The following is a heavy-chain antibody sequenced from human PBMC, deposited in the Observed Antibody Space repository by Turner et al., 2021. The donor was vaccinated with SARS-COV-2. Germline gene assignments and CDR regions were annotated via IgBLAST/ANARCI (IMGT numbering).Heavy chain of an antibody. V-gene: IGHV4-39*01. Sequence: QLQLQESGPGLVKPSETLSLTCTVSGGSISSSSYYWGWFRQPPGKGLEWIGSIYYSGRTYYNPSLKSRVTISVDTSKNQFSLKLSSVTAADTAVYYCATSTVAGTELNYYGMDVWGQGTTVTVSS. D-gene: IGHD6-13*01. J-gene: IGHJ6*02. CDR2: IYYSGRT. CDR3: ATSTVAGTELNYYGMDV. CDR1: GGSISSSSYY.